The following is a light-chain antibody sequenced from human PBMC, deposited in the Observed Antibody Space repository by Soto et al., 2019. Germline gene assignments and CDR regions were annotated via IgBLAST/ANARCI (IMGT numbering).Light chain of an antibody. CDR1: QSVSSNY. CDR2: GAS. V-gene: IGKV3-20*01. CDR3: QQYGSSPLT. Sequence: IVLTQSPATLSVSPGERATLSCRASQSVSSNYLAWYQQKPGRAPRLLIYGASSRATGIPDRFSGSGSGTDLTLTISRLEPEDFAVYYCQQYGSSPLTFGQGTKVDIK. J-gene: IGKJ1*01.